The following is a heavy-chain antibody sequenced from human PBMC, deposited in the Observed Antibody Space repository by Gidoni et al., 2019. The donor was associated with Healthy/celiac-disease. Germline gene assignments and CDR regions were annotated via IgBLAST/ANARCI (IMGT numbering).Heavy chain of an antibody. CDR2: ISAYNGNT. V-gene: IGHV1-18*01. D-gene: IGHD6-13*01. Sequence: QVQLVQSGAEVKKPGASVKVSCKASGYTFTSYGISWVRHAPGQGLEWMGWISAYNGNTNYAQKLQGRVTMTTDTSTSTAYMELRSLRSDDTAVYYCARDPPHSPRPAGTEHGYYYYGMDVWGQGTTVTVSS. CDR3: ARDPPHSPRPAGTEHGYYYYGMDV. J-gene: IGHJ6*02. CDR1: GYTFTSYG.